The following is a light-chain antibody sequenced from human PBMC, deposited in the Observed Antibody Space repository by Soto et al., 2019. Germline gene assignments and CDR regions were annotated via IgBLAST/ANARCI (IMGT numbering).Light chain of an antibody. CDR1: XXXIGSNT. Sequence: QSVLTQPPSASGTPGXRVTIXXXXXXXXIGSNTVNWYQQLPGTAPKLLIYSNNQRPSGVPDRFSGSKSGTSASLAISGLQSEDEADYYCAAWDDSLNGPVFGGGTNLTVL. CDR3: AAWDDSLNGPV. J-gene: IGLJ2*01. CDR2: SNN. V-gene: IGLV1-44*01.